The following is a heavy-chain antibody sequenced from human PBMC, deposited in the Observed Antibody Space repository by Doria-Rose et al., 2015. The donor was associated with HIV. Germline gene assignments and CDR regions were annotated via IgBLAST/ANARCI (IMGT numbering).Heavy chain of an antibody. CDR1: GVSLSSPGMG. J-gene: IGHJ4*02. CDR2: YFADDDR. V-gene: IGHV2-26*01. CDR3: ARIKSGRWYHKYYFDF. Sequence: QVTLKESGPVLVKPTETLTLTCTVSGVSLSSPGMGVSWIRQPPGKALEWLANYFADDDRSYNTSLKSRLTISRGTSKSQVVLTMTDMDPVDTATYYCARIKSGRWYHKYYFDFWGQGTLVIVSA. D-gene: IGHD6-13*01.